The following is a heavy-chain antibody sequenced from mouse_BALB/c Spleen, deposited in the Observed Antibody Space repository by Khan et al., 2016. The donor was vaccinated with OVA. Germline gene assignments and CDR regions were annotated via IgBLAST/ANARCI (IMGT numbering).Heavy chain of an antibody. Sequence: QVQLQQSGAELARPGASVKLSCKASGYSFTDYYINWVKQRTGQGLEWLGEISPGSGDTYYNEKFKGKATLTADKSSSTAYMQLSSLTSEASAVYVCARRNYFGYAFAYWGQGTLVTVSA. V-gene: IGHV1-77*01. CDR1: GYSFTDYY. CDR3: ARRNYFGYAFAY. D-gene: IGHD1-2*01. CDR2: ISPGSGDT. J-gene: IGHJ3*01.